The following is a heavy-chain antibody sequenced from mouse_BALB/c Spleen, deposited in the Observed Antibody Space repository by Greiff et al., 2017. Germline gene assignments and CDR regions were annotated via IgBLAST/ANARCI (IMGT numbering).Heavy chain of an antibody. J-gene: IGHJ2*01. CDR1: GFNIKDTY. V-gene: IGHV14-3*02. CDR2: IDPANGNT. CDR3: ARNYGSSFYFDY. Sequence: EVMLVESGAELVKPGASVKLSCTASGFNIKDTYMHWVKQRPEQGLEWIGRIDPANGNTKYDPKFQGKATITADTSSNTAYLQLSSLTSEDTAVYYCARNYGSSFYFDYWGQGTTLTVSS. D-gene: IGHD1-1*01.